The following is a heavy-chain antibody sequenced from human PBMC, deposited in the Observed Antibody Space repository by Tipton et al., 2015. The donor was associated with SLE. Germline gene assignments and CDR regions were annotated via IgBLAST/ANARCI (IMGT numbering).Heavy chain of an antibody. V-gene: IGHV4-38-2*01. CDR2: MYHTGTT. D-gene: IGHD1-7*01. CDR3: ARYVTTGTTDYFDY. CDR1: GYHITSGYY. J-gene: IGHJ4*02. Sequence: TLSLTCGVSGYHITSGYYWGWIRQPPGKGLEWIGSMYHTGTTNYNPSLKSRVTMSVDTSKNQFSLKLYSVTAADTAVYYCARYVTTGTTDYFDYWGQGTLVTVSS.